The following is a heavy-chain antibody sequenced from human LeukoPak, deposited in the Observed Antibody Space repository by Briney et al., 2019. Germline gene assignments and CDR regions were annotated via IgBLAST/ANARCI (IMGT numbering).Heavy chain of an antibody. CDR2: VDPEDGET. D-gene: IGHD4-23*01. CDR3: ARTTVVNGNWFDP. J-gene: IGHJ5*02. V-gene: IGHV1-69-2*01. Sequence: ASVKISCKVSGYTFTDYYMHWVQQAPGRGLEWMGLVDPEDGETIYAEKFQGRVTITADTSTDTAYMELSSLRSEDTAVYYCARTTVVNGNWFDPWGQGTLVTVSS. CDR1: GYTFTDYY.